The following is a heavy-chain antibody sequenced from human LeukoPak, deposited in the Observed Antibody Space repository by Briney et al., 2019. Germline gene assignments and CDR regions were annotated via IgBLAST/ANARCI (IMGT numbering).Heavy chain of an antibody. CDR2: IIPILGIA. D-gene: IGHD4-17*01. J-gene: IGHJ4*02. V-gene: IGHV1-69*04. Sequence: VASVKVSCKASGYTFTGYYMHWVRQAPGQGLEWMGRIIPILGIANYAQKFQGRVTITADKSTSTAYMELSSLRSEDTAVYYCARDPSYVDWGQGTLVTVSS. CDR1: GYTFTGYY. CDR3: ARDPSYVD.